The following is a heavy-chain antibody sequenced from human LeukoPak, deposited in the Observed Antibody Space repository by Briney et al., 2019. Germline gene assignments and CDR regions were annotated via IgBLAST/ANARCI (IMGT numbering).Heavy chain of an antibody. V-gene: IGHV4-59*01. D-gene: IGHD2-2*01. J-gene: IGHJ5*02. CDR2: IYYSGST. CDR1: GGSCSGYY. CDR3: ARDLGLGGYCSSTSCYDPVSWFDP. Sequence: SETLSLTCAVYGGSCSGYYWSWIRQPPGKGLEWIGYIYYSGSTNYNPSLKSRVTISVDTSKNQFSLKLSSVTAADTAVYYCARDLGLGGYCSSTSCYDPVSWFDPWGQGTLVTVSS.